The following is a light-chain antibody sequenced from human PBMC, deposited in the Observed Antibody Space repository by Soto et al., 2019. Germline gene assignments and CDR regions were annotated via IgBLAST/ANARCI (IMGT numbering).Light chain of an antibody. CDR2: AAS. J-gene: IGKJ1*01. CDR1: QIVISTY. Sequence: EIVLTQSPGTLSLSPGERATLSCRASQIVISTYLAWYQQKPGQAPRLIIYAASSRATGIPDRFSGSGAGTDFTLTISRLEPEDFAVYYCQHYESSPETFGQGTKVDIK. V-gene: IGKV3-20*01. CDR3: QHYESSPET.